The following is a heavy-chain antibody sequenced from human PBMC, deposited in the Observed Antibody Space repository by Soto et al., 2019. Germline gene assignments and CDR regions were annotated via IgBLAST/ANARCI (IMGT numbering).Heavy chain of an antibody. V-gene: IGHV3-53*01. Sequence: PGGSLRLSCAASGFSVRTNYMSWVRQAPGKGLDWVSVIYSGGSTYYADSVKGRFTISRDNSKNTLYLQMNSLRAEDTAVYYCATPGGITMVRGAPPLDYWGQGTLVTVS. CDR3: ATPGGITMVRGAPPLDY. CDR2: IYSGGST. CDR1: GFSVRTNY. J-gene: IGHJ4*02. D-gene: IGHD3-10*01.